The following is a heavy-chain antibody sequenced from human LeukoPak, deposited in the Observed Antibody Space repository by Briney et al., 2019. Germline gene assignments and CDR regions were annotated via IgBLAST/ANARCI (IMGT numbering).Heavy chain of an antibody. V-gene: IGHV4-34*01. CDR1: GGSFSGYY. CDR2: INHSGST. Sequence: PSETLSLTCAVYGGSFSGYYWSWIRQPPGKGLEWIGEINHSGSTNYNPSLKSRVTISVDTSKNQFSLKLSSVTAADTAVYYCARGPDGYFDYWGQGTLVTVSS. CDR3: ARGPDGYFDY. D-gene: IGHD1-14*01. J-gene: IGHJ4*02.